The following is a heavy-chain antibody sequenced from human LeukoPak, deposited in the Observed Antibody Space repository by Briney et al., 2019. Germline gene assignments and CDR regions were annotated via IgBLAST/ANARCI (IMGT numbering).Heavy chain of an antibody. V-gene: IGHV4-39*07. CDR3: ARLLKYYDYVWGSYRIGYFDY. CDR1: GGSISSSSYY. J-gene: IGHJ4*02. D-gene: IGHD3-16*02. Sequence: SETLSLTCTVSGGSISSSSYYWGWIRQPPGKGLEWIGEINHSGSTNYNPSLKSRVTISVDTSKNQFSLKLSSVTAADTAVYYCARLLKYYDYVWGSYRIGYFDYWGQGTLVTVSS. CDR2: INHSGST.